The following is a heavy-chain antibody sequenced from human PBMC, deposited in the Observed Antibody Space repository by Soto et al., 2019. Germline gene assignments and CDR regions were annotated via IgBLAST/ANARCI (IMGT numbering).Heavy chain of an antibody. V-gene: IGHV3-48*01. CDR1: GFTFSAYS. D-gene: IGHD2-21*01. J-gene: IGHJ3*01. Sequence: EVQLMESGGDLVQPGGSLRLSCAASGFTFSAYSMNWVRQAPGKGLEWLAYIRSSPIAIHYADSLKGRFTISRDDAKTSLYLQMNSLRTEGPAVYYCVRDHIYAFDVWGQGTMVTVSS. CDR2: IRSSPIAI. CDR3: VRDHIYAFDV.